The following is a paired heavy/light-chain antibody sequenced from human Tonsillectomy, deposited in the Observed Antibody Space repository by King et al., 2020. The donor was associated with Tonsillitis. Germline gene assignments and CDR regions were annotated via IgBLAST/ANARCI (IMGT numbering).Heavy chain of an antibody. CDR3: ARDLYSSPWSPLDY. V-gene: IGHV3-30*03. D-gene: IGHD6-19*01. Sequence: QVQLVESGGGVVQPGRSLRLSCAASGFSFNTFAMHWVRQAPGKGLEWVAVISSDGSNKFYADSVKGRFTISRDNSKNTLFLQMNSLRVDDTSIYYCARDLYSSPWSPLDYWGQGTVVTVSS. CDR1: GFSFNTFA. J-gene: IGHJ4*02. CDR2: ISSDGSNK.
Light chain of an antibody. J-gene: IGLJ3*02. CDR1: SSNIGARYD. Sequence: QSVLTQPPSVSGAPGQRVIISCTGSSSNIGARYDVHWYQQLPGRAPKLLIFGDTNRPSGVPDRFSGSKSGTSASLVITGLQAEDEADYYCHSYDRSLSGWVFGGGTKLTVL. CDR3: HSYDRSLSGWV. CDR2: GDT. V-gene: IGLV1-40*01.